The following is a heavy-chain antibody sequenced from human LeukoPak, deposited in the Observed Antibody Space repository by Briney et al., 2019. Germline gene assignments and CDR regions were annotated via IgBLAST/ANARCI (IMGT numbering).Heavy chain of an antibody. CDR1: GDSISSSGYY. D-gene: IGHD2-2*01. CDR2: IFYSGSA. V-gene: IGHV4-31*03. CDR3: AGLSSSTSCYDY. Sequence: SQTLSLTCTVSGDSISSSGYYWTWIRQHPGKGLEWIGYIFYSGSAHYNPSLKSRVTISVDTSMNHFSLKLSSVTAADTAVYYCAGLSSSTSCYDYWGQGTLVTVSS. J-gene: IGHJ4*02.